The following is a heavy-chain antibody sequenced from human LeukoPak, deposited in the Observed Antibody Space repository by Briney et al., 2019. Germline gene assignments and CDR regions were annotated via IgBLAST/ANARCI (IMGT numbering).Heavy chain of an antibody. Sequence: GGSLRLSCAASGFMFTSYGLHWVRQTPGKGLEWVASMGYDGTTKSYPDSVKGRFTISRDTSKNTLYLQMNSLRSRDTAVYFCAKKGYSGYLTEWGQGTLVVVSS. CDR2: MGYDGTTK. CDR3: AKKGYSGYLTE. D-gene: IGHD5-18*01. V-gene: IGHV3-30*02. J-gene: IGHJ4*02. CDR1: GFMFTSYG.